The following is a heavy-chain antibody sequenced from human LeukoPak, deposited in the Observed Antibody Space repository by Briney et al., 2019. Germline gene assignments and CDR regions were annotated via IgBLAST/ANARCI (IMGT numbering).Heavy chain of an antibody. CDR3: AKGPYCSGGSCRL. CDR2: ISGSGDST. Sequence: GGSLRLSCAASGFSFSSYAMSWVRQAPGKGLEWVSVISGSGDSTYYADSVKGRFTISRDNSKNTLYPQMNSLRAEDTAVYYCAKGPYCSGGSCRLWGQGTLVTVSS. J-gene: IGHJ4*02. D-gene: IGHD2-15*01. V-gene: IGHV3-23*01. CDR1: GFSFSSYA.